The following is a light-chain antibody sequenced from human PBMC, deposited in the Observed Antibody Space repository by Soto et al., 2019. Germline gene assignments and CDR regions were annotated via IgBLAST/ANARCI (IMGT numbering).Light chain of an antibody. CDR3: LQDYDYPRT. Sequence: AIQMTQSPASLSASVRDRVPITCPASQGIRDELGWYQQKAGKAPNLLISAASRLQSGVPSRFSGRGSGTDFTLTISSLQPEDFATYYCLQDYDYPRTVGQGAKVDI. V-gene: IGKV1-6*01. CDR2: AAS. J-gene: IGKJ1*01. CDR1: QGIRDE.